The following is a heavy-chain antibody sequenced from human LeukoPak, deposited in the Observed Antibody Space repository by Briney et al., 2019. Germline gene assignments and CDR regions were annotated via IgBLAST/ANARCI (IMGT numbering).Heavy chain of an antibody. CDR1: GGTFSSYA. Sequence: GASVKVSCKASGGTFSSYAISWVRQAPGQGLEWMGGIIPIFGTANYAQKFQGRVTITADESTSTAYMELSSLRSEDMAVYYCARDLTGYSYGYGYWGQGTLVTVSS. V-gene: IGHV1-69*01. CDR3: ARDLTGYSYGYGY. CDR2: IIPIFGTA. J-gene: IGHJ4*02. D-gene: IGHD5-18*01.